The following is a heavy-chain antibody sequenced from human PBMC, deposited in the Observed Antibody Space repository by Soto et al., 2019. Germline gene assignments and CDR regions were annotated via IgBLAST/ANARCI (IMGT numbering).Heavy chain of an antibody. CDR3: AKDRDGDILTGYYLDY. V-gene: IGHV3-23*01. D-gene: IGHD3-9*01. J-gene: IGHJ4*02. CDR1: GFTFSSYA. CDR2: ISGSGGST. Sequence: GGSLRLSCAASGFTFSSYAMSWVRQAPGKGLEWVSAISGSGGSTYYADSVKGRFNISREKSKNTLYLQMKSLRAEDTAVYYCAKDRDGDILTGYYLDYWGQGTLVTVSS.